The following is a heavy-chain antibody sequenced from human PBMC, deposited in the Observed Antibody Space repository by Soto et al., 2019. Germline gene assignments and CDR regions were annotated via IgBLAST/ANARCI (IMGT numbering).Heavy chain of an antibody. CDR3: ATRAGAPAD. CDR2: INEDGNKQ. D-gene: IGHD6-25*01. J-gene: IGHJ4*02. Sequence: EVQLVESGGGLVQTGGSLRLSCVVSGFTFNTYWMTWIRQAPGKGLEWVANINEDGNKQNYVDSVRGRFTISRENAKTSLYLQMNSLRVEDTAVYYCATRAGAPADWGEGTLFNVFS. CDR1: GFTFNTYW. V-gene: IGHV3-7*01.